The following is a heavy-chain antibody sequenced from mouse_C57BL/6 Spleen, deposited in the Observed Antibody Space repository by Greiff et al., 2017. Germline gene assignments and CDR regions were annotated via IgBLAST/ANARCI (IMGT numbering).Heavy chain of an antibody. Sequence: VQLQQPGAELVKPGASVKMSCKASGYTFTSYWITWVKQRPGQGLAWVGDIYPGSGSTNYNEKFKCKATLNVDTSSSTAYMQLSSLTSEDSAGYYGARGGQLRLQAWFAYWGQGTLVTVSA. J-gene: IGHJ3*01. D-gene: IGHD3-2*02. CDR1: GYTFTSYW. CDR3: ARGGQLRLQAWFAY. CDR2: IYPGSGST. V-gene: IGHV1-55*01.